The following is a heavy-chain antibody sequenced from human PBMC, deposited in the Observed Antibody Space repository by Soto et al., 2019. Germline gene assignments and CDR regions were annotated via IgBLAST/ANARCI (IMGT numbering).Heavy chain of an antibody. V-gene: IGHV1-24*01. CDR3: ATGVPIHNSAHYSYDCMKV. J-gene: IGHJ6*02. CDR1: GSTLTHLS. Sequence: ASGKVSCKVSGSTLTHLSMHWVRQAPGKGLEWMGGFDPEDGETIYAQQFQGRVTMTEDTSTDTAYKELSSLRSQDTAVYSGATGVPIHNSAHYSYDCMKVWRQGTKVTVS. CDR2: FDPEDGET. D-gene: IGHD3-10*01.